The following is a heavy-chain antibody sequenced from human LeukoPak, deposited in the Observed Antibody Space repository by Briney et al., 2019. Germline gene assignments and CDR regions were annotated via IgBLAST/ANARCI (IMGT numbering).Heavy chain of an antibody. J-gene: IGHJ3*02. CDR2: IWYDGSNK. Sequence: GGSLRLSCAASGFTFSSYGMHWVRQAPGKGLEWVAVIWYDGSNKYYADSVKGRFTISRDNSKNTLYLQMNSLRAEDTAVYYCARAVAGLNDAFDIWGQGTMVTVSS. CDR1: GFTFSSYG. V-gene: IGHV3-33*01. CDR3: ARAVAGLNDAFDI. D-gene: IGHD6-19*01.